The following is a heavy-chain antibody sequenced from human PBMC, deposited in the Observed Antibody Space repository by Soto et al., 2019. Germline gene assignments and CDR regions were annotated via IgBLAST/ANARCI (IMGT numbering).Heavy chain of an antibody. V-gene: IGHV3-74*01. J-gene: IGHJ4*02. CDR1: GFIFKMYW. CDR3: TRGPRPISTGTGAY. CDR2: IYNDGTYS. D-gene: IGHD3-10*01. Sequence: LRLSCAASGFIFKMYWMHWVRQSPGKGLVWISRIYNDGTYSDYADSVRGRFTISRDNVNDTLYLQVNNLRAEDSGLYYCTRGPRPISTGTGAYWGQGTQVTVSS.